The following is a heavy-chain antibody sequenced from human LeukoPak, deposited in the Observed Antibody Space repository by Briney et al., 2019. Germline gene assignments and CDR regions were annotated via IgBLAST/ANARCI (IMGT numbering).Heavy chain of an antibody. V-gene: IGHV3-30-3*01. CDR1: GFTFSTYA. CDR3: ARDLRYFSYGDY. CDR2: ISYDGSNK. D-gene: IGHD5-18*01. Sequence: GRSLRLSCAASGFTFSTYAMHWVRQAPGKGLEWVAVISYDGSNKYYGDSVKGRFTISRDNSKNTLYVQMNSLRAEDTAVYYCARDLRYFSYGDYWGQGTLVTVSS. J-gene: IGHJ4*02.